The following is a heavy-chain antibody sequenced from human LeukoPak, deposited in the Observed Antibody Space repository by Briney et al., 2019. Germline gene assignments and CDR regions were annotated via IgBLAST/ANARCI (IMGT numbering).Heavy chain of an antibody. CDR2: IYPGDSET. V-gene: IGHV5-51*01. CDR1: GYSFSSFW. Sequence: GESLKISCEGSGYSFSSFWVAWVRQKPGKGLELMGIIYPGDSETKYSPSFEGQVTMSADKSIGTVYLQWSGLKASDTAIYYCARQRGILRSDWFDPWGQGTLVTVSS. D-gene: IGHD4-17*01. CDR3: ARQRGILRSDWFDP. J-gene: IGHJ5*02.